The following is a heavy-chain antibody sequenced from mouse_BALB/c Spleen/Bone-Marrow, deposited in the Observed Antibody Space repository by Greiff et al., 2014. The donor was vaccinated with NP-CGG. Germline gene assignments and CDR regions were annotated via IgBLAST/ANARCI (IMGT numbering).Heavy chain of an antibody. V-gene: IGHV5-4*02. CDR2: ICDGGGCT. J-gene: IGHJ4*01. D-gene: IGHD2-10*02. CDR1: GFTSSDYY. CDR3: LRSGERYGFMDY. Sequence: EVKLMESGGGLVKPGGSLKLSCAASGFTSSDYYMCWVRQTPEKRLEWVATICDGGGCTYYPDSVKGRFTFSRDNAKNNLYLQMSSLKLEDEAMYYCLRSGERYGFMDYWGQGTSVTVSS.